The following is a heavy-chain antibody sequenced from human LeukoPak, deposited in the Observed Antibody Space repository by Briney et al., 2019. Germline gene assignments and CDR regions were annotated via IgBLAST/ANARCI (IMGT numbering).Heavy chain of an antibody. CDR1: GFTFSSYS. CDR2: ISSSSSYI. Sequence: KPGGSLRLSCAASGFTFSSYSMNWVRQAPGKGLEWVSSISSSSSYIYYADSVKGRFTISRDNAKNSLYLQMNSLRAEDTAVYYCARGTDCGGDCYSGCAYWGQGTLVTVSS. J-gene: IGHJ4*02. D-gene: IGHD2-21*02. V-gene: IGHV3-21*01. CDR3: ARGTDCGGDCYSGCAY.